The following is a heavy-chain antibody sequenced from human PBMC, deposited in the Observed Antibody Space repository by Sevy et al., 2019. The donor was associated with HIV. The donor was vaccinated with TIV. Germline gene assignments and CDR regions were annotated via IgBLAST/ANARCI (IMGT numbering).Heavy chain of an antibody. CDR3: ARDLGYYDSSGYRGIDY. J-gene: IGHJ4*02. Sequence: GGSLRLSCAASGFTFSSYSMNWVRQAPGKGLEWVSSISSSSSYIYYADSGKGRFTISRDNAKNSRYLQMNSLRAEDTAVYYCARDLGYYDSSGYRGIDYWGQGTLVTVSS. CDR2: ISSSSSYI. V-gene: IGHV3-21*01. D-gene: IGHD3-22*01. CDR1: GFTFSSYS.